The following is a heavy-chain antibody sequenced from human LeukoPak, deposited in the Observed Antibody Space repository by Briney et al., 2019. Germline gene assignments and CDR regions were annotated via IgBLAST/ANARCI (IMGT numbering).Heavy chain of an antibody. CDR2: INHSGST. V-gene: IGHV4-34*01. J-gene: IGHJ4*02. Sequence: SETLSLTCAVYGGSFSGYYWSWIRQPPGKGLEWIGEINHSGSTNYNPSLKSRVTISVDTSKNQFSLKLSSVTAADTAVYYCARGRFHSFDSGVYSYGGQGTLVTVSP. CDR3: ARGRFHSFDSGVYSY. D-gene: IGHD3-22*01. CDR1: GGSFSGYY.